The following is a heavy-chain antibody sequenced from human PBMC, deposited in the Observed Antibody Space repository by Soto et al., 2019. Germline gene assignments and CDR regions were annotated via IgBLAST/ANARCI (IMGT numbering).Heavy chain of an antibody. CDR3: ARGTMLRGPGYYYAMDV. D-gene: IGHD3-10*01. Sequence: SETLSLTCTVSGDSISRNGYFWTWIRQHPGKGLEWIGYIYYSGSSYYNPSLKSRVIISVDTSKNHFSLNLTAVTAADTAVYYCARGTMLRGPGYYYAMDVWGQGTTVTVSS. V-gene: IGHV4-31*03. CDR1: GDSISRNGYF. J-gene: IGHJ6*02. CDR2: IYYSGSS.